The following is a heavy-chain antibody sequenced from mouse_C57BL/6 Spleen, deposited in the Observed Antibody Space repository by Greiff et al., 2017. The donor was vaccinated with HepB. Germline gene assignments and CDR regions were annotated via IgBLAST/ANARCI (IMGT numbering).Heavy chain of an antibody. CDR2: IHPNSGST. Sequence: VQLQQPGAELVKPGASVKLSCKASGYTFTSYWMHWVRQRPGQGLEWIGMIHPNSGSTNYNEKFKSKATLTVDKSSSTAYMQLSSLTSEDSAVYYCARPLTTVVASVDYWGQGTTLTVSS. CDR1: GYTFTSYW. D-gene: IGHD1-1*01. V-gene: IGHV1-64*01. CDR3: ARPLTTVVASVDY. J-gene: IGHJ2*01.